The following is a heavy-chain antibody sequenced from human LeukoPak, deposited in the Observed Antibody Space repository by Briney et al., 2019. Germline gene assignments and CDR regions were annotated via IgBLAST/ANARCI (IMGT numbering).Heavy chain of an antibody. CDR3: AKAQRRLAMANIDY. D-gene: IGHD5-18*01. J-gene: IGHJ4*02. V-gene: IGHV3-30*18. CDR1: GFTFSSYG. Sequence: GGSLTLSCAASGFTFSSYGMHWVRQAPGKGLEWVVVILYDGSNKYYADSVKGRFTISRDNSKNTLYLEMNSLRAEDTAVYYCAKAQRRLAMANIDYWGQGTLVTVSS. CDR2: ILYDGSNK.